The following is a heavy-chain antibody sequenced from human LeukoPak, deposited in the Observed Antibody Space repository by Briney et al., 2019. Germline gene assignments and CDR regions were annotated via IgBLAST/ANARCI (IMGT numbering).Heavy chain of an antibody. CDR3: AKRADIVVVPAAIGDY. D-gene: IGHD2-2*02. Sequence: GVSLRLSCAASGFTFSSYAMSWVRQAPGKGLEWVSAISGSGGSTYYADSVKGRFTISRDNSKNTLYLQMNSLRAEDTAVYYCAKRADIVVVPAAIGDYWGQGTLVTVSS. CDR2: ISGSGGST. CDR1: GFTFSSYA. J-gene: IGHJ4*02. V-gene: IGHV3-23*01.